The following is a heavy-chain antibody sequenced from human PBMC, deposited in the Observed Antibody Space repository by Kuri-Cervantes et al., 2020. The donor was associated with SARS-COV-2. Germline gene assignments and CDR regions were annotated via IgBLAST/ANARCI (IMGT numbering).Heavy chain of an antibody. Sequence: GGSLRLSCAASGFTVSSNYMSWVRQAPGKGLEWVSVIYSGGSTYYADSVKGRFTISRDNSNNTLYLQMNSLRAEDTAVYYCARNEVADYGDYGEVGEWGQGTLVTVSS. CDR3: ARNEVADYGDYGEVGE. V-gene: IGHV3-66*01. D-gene: IGHD4-17*01. CDR2: IYSGGST. J-gene: IGHJ4*02. CDR1: GFTVSSNY.